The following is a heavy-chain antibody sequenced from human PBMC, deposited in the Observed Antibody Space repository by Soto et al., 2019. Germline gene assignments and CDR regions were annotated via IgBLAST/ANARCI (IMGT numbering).Heavy chain of an antibody. CDR1: GFTFSDYS. V-gene: IGHV3-48*02. CDR2: ISSTSLTI. D-gene: IGHD3-9*01. Sequence: PGGSLRLSCAASGFTFSDYSMNWVRQAPGKGLEWVSYISSTSLTIYYADSVKGRFTISRDNAKNSLYLHMNSLRDEDTAVYYCASSRVLTDVWGQGTTVTVSS. J-gene: IGHJ6*02. CDR3: ASSRVLTDV.